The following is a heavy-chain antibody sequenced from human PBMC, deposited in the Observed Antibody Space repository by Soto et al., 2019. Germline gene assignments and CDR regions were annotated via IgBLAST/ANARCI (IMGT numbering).Heavy chain of an antibody. CDR1: GFTFSTYT. Sequence: HPGGSLRFSCAASGFTFSTYTMTLVRQAPGKGLECVSSVGVSGDGTYYADSVKGRFTISRDNSKDTLYLQMNSLRAEDTAIYYGAKAREVTLVRISLGQWAQGTMVTVSS. CDR2: VGVSGDGT. J-gene: IGHJ4*02. D-gene: IGHD3-10*01. V-gene: IGHV3-23*01. CDR3: AKAREVTLVRISLGQ.